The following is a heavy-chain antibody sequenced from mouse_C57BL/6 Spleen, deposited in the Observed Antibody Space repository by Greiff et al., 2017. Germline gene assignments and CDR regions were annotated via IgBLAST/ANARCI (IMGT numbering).Heavy chain of an antibody. Sequence: QVQLQQSGAELVKPGASVKISCKASGYAFSSYWMNWVKQRPGKGLEWIGQIYPGDGDTNYNGKFKGKATLTADKSSSTAYMQLSSLTSEDSAVYFCAKGDYDGYYCDYWGQGTTLTVSS. V-gene: IGHV1-80*01. CDR1: GYAFSSYW. J-gene: IGHJ2*01. CDR3: AKGDYDGYYCDY. D-gene: IGHD2-4*01. CDR2: IYPGDGDT.